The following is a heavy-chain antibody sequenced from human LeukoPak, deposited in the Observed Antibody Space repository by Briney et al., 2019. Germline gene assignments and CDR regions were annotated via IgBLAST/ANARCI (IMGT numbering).Heavy chain of an antibody. Sequence: RASVKVSCKASGYTFTTYYIHWERQAPGQGLEWMGRINLSGGTTTYAQKFQGRVTMTRDTSTSTVHMELSSLRSEDSAAYYCASHSSGWQQTYFDYWGQGTLVTVSS. CDR3: ASHSSGWQQTYFDY. CDR1: GYTFTTYY. D-gene: IGHD6-19*01. V-gene: IGHV1-46*01. CDR2: INLSGGTT. J-gene: IGHJ4*02.